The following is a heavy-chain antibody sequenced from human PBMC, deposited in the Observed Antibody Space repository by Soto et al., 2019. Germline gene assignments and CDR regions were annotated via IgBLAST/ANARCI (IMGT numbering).Heavy chain of an antibody. CDR3: AKTLQSSSGVYYYYYGMDV. Sequence: PGGSLRLSCAASGFTFSSYVMHWVRQAPGKGLEWVAVISYDGSNKYYADSVKGRFTISRDNSKNTLYLQMNSLRAEDTAVYYCAKTLQSSSGVYYYYYGMDVWGQGTTVTVYS. CDR1: GFTFSSYV. V-gene: IGHV3-30*18. CDR2: ISYDGSNK. J-gene: IGHJ6*02. D-gene: IGHD6-6*01.